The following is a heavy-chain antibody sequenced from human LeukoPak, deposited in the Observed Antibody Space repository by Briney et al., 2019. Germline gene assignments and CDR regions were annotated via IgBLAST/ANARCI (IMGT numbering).Heavy chain of an antibody. V-gene: IGHV4-34*01. Sequence: SETLCLTCAVYGGSFSGYYWSWIRQPPGKGLEWIGEINHSGSTNYNPSLKSRVTISVDTSKNQFSLKLSSVTAADTAVYYCARGPVADYWGQGTLVTVSS. D-gene: IGHD6-19*01. CDR3: ARGPVADY. J-gene: IGHJ4*02. CDR1: GGSFSGYY. CDR2: INHSGST.